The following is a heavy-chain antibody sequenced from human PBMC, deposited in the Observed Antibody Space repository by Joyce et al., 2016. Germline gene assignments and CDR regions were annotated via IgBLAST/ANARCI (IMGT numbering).Heavy chain of an antibody. D-gene: IGHD6-25*01. J-gene: IGHJ4*02. Sequence: QAQLVESGGGVVQPGRSLRLSCAVSGFTFSSYGMHWVRKAPGKGLEWVAVISNDGKNKNYADSVKGRFTVSRDNSKKILSLQMNSLRPEDTAVYYCAKDRETSAVLDFWGQGTPVTVSS. CDR1: GFTFSSYG. CDR3: AKDRETSAVLDF. CDR2: ISNDGKNK. V-gene: IGHV3-30*18.